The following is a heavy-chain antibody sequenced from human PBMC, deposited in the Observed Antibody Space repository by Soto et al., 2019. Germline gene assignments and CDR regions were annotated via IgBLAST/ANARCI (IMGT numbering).Heavy chain of an antibody. CDR3: ARDFNTIFDDFADMRWNFDP. V-gene: IGHV4-4*07. D-gene: IGHD3-3*02. CDR1: GGSINTYY. J-gene: IGHJ5*02. Sequence: SETLSPTCSVTGGSINTYYWSWVRQSAGKGLEWSGRVFTTGTTDYNPSLKGRVTISVDTSKNQFSLSLRSVTAEDTAIYYCARDFNTIFDDFADMRWNFDPWGQGTLVTVSS. CDR2: VFTTGTT.